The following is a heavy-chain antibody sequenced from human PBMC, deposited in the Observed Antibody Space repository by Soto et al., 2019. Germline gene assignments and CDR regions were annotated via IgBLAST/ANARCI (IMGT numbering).Heavy chain of an antibody. J-gene: IGHJ4*02. Sequence: PSETLSLTCTVSGDSISSSYSWSWIRQPPGRGLEWIGYVSHSGSTRYNPSLQSRVTMSVDTSKNQFSLKLNSVTAADTAVYFRAREYCANDVCFQPDYWGQGTLVTVSS. CDR3: AREYCANDVCFQPDY. CDR2: VSHSGST. V-gene: IGHV4-59*12. D-gene: IGHD2-8*01. CDR1: GDSISSSYS.